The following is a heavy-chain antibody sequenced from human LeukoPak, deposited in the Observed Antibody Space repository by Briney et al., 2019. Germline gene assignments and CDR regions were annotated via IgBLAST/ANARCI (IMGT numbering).Heavy chain of an antibody. CDR2: ISGSGGII. J-gene: IGHJ4*02. D-gene: IGHD4-17*01. CDR3: AKDLPDYGDYIEGY. V-gene: IGHV3-23*01. Sequence: PGGSLRLSCAASGFTFGSFGMSWVRQARGKGVEWVSTISGSGGIIDYADSVKGRFTFSRDNSRNMVYLQMNSLRAEDTAVYYCAKDLPDYGDYIEGYWGQGTLVTVSS. CDR1: GFTFGSFG.